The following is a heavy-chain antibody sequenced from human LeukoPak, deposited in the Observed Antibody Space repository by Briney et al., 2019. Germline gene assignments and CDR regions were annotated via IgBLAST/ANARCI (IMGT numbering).Heavy chain of an antibody. CDR2: IYSGGST. J-gene: IGHJ4*02. D-gene: IGHD5-12*01. CDR1: GFTVSSNY. CDR3: ARGGPYSGYSPFDY. Sequence: GGSLRLSCPASGFTVSSNYMSWVRQAPGKGLEWVSVIYSGGSTYYADSVKGRFTISRDNSKNTLYLQMNSLRAEDTAVYYCARGGPYSGYSPFDYWGQEALVTVSS. V-gene: IGHV3-66*01.